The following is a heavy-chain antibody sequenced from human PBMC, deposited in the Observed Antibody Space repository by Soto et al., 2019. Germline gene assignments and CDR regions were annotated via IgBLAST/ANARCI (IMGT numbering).Heavy chain of an antibody. CDR1: GFSFSSFA. CDR3: AKGVELDV. V-gene: IGHV3-23*01. CDR2: IGDSGAST. D-gene: IGHD1-26*01. J-gene: IGHJ6*04. Sequence: VLLLESGGGLVQPGGSLRLSCEASGFSFSSFAMNWVRQAPGKGLEWVSAIGDSGASTYYADSVKGRFTISRDNSRNTLYLQPNSLRAEDTAVYYCAKGVELDVWGNGTTVTVSS.